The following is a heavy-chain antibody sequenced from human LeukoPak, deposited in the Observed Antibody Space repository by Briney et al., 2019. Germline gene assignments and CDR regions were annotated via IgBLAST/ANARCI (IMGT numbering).Heavy chain of an antibody. Sequence: SETLSLTCTVSGGSISSSSYYWGWIRQPPGKGLEWIGSIYYSGSTYYNPSLKSRVTISVDTSKNQFSLKLSSVTAADTAVYYCARLHPGGYSSPFDYWGQGTLVTVSS. CDR1: GGSISSSSYY. J-gene: IGHJ4*02. CDR3: ARLHPGGYSSPFDY. D-gene: IGHD5-18*01. V-gene: IGHV4-39*01. CDR2: IYYSGST.